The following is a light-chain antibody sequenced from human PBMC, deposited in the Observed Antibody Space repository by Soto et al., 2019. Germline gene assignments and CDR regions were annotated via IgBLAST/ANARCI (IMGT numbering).Light chain of an antibody. Sequence: QSVLTQPPSASGSPGQSLTISCAGTGSDVGAYKYVSWYQQHPGKDPKLIIYEVDKRPSGVPDRFSGSKSGNTASLTVSGLQAEDEADYYCSSYAGSNNFVVFGGGTQLTVL. V-gene: IGLV2-8*01. J-gene: IGLJ2*01. CDR1: GSDVGAYKY. CDR2: EVD. CDR3: SSYAGSNNFVV.